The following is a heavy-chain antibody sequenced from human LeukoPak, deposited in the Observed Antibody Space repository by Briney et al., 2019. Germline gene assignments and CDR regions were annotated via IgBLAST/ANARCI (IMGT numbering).Heavy chain of an antibody. CDR2: INTHSGDP. J-gene: IGHJ4*02. Sequence: EASVKVSCKASGYSFNSLGMNWVRQAPGQGLEWMGWINTHSGDPTYAQGFTGRFVFSLDTSVSTAYLQISSLKAEDTAVYYCARHDYSDYWGQGTLVTVSS. CDR3: ARHDYSDY. CDR1: GYSFNSLG. V-gene: IGHV7-4-1*02.